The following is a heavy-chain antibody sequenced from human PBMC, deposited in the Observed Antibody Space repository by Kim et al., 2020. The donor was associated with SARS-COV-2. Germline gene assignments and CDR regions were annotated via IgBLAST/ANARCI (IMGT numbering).Heavy chain of an antibody. CDR2: IYTSGST. Sequence: SETLSLTCTVSGGSISSGSYYWSWIRQPAGKGLEWIGRIYTSGSTNYNPSLKSRVTISVDTSKNQFSLKLSSVTAADTAVYYCARDDCSSTSCYRSTWFDPWGQGTLVTVSS. D-gene: IGHD2-2*02. J-gene: IGHJ5*02. CDR3: ARDDCSSTSCYRSTWFDP. CDR1: GGSISSGSYY. V-gene: IGHV4-61*02.